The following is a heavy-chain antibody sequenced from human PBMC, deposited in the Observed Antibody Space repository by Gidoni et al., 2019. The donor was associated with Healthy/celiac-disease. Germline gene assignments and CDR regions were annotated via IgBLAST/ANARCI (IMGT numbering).Heavy chain of an antibody. CDR1: GFTVSSNY. CDR3: ATHRGGYCSGGSCYVFDY. Sequence: EVQLVESGGGLIQPGGSLRLSCAASGFTVSSNYMSWVRQVPGKGLEWVSVIYSGGSTYYADSVKGRFTISRDNSKNTLYLQMNSLRAEDTAVYYCATHRGGYCSGGSCYVFDYWGQGTLVTVSS. J-gene: IGHJ4*02. V-gene: IGHV3-53*01. D-gene: IGHD2-15*01. CDR2: IYSGGST.